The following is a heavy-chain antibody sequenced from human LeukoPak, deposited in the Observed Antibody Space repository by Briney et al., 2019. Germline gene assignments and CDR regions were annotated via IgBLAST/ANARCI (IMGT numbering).Heavy chain of an antibody. V-gene: IGHV3-23*01. CDR3: AELSGNYYFDY. Sequence: GGSLRLSCAASGFTFRSYAITWVRQAPGKGLEWVSTITSSGDYTFYSDSMKGRFAISRDNSKNTLYLQMNSLTAEDTAVYYCAELSGNYYFDYWGQGTLVTVSS. D-gene: IGHD3-3*01. CDR1: GFTFRSYA. CDR2: ITSSGDYT. J-gene: IGHJ4*02.